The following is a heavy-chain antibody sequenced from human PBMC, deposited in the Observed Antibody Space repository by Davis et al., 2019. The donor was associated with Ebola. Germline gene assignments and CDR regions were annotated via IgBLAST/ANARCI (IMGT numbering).Heavy chain of an antibody. CDR2: IYPGDSDT. V-gene: IGHV5-51*01. CDR1: GYRFTSYW. CDR3: AKQESLYGSSDY. D-gene: IGHD3-22*01. Sequence: GESLKISCKGSGYRFTSYWIGWVRQLPGKGLEWMGIIYPGDSDTRYSPSLEGQVTISADKSINTAYLQWSSLKASDTAMYYCAKQESLYGSSDYWGQGTLVTVSS. J-gene: IGHJ4*02.